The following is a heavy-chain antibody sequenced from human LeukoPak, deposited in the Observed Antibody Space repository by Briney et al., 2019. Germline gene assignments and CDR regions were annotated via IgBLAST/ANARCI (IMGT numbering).Heavy chain of an antibody. CDR1: GFTFSDYY. CDR2: ISGSGGST. Sequence: QAGGSLRLSCAASGFTFSDYYMSWVRQAPGKGLEWVSAISGSGGSTYYADSVKGRFTISRDNSKNTLYPQMNSLRAEDTAVYYCAKDRYSSYYFDYWGQGTLVTVSS. J-gene: IGHJ4*02. D-gene: IGHD3-9*01. CDR3: AKDRYSSYYFDY. V-gene: IGHV3-23*01.